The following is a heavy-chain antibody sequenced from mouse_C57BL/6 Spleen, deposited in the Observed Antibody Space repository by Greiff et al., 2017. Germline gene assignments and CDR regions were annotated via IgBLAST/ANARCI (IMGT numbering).Heavy chain of an antibody. Sequence: VQLQQSGPELVKPGASVKISCKASGYTFTDYYMNWVKQSHGKSLEWIGDINPNNGGTSYNQKFKGKATLTVDKSSSPAYMELRSLTSEDSAVYYCGRGGSSFDWGQGTTLTVSS. V-gene: IGHV1-26*01. CDR2: INPNNGGT. J-gene: IGHJ2*01. CDR1: GYTFTDYY. CDR3: GRGGSSFD. D-gene: IGHD1-1*01.